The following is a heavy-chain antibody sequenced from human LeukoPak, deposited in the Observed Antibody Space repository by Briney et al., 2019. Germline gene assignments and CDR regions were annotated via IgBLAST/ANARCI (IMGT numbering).Heavy chain of an antibody. J-gene: IGHJ4*02. V-gene: IGHV3-23*01. D-gene: IGHD3-22*01. Sequence: GGSLRLSCAASGFTFSSYAMSWVRRAPGKGLEWVSAISGSGGSTYYADSVKGRFTISRDNSKNTLYLQMNSLRAEDTAVYYRAKGANYYDSSGPDTFDYWGQGTLVTVSS. CDR1: GFTFSSYA. CDR3: AKGANYYDSSGPDTFDY. CDR2: ISGSGGST.